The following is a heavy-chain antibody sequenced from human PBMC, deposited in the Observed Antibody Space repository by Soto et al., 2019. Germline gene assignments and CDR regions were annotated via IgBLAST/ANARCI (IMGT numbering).Heavy chain of an antibody. CDR1: GYTFTSYA. J-gene: IGHJ4*02. CDR3: ARGLRYFDG. D-gene: IGHD3-9*01. Sequence: QVQLVQSGAEVKKPGASVKVSCKASGYTFTSYAMHWVRQAPGQRLEWMGWINAGNGNTKYSQKFQGRVTITRDTSASTADMELSSLRSEDTAVYYCARGLRYFDGWGQGTLVTVSS. CDR2: INAGNGNT. V-gene: IGHV1-3*01.